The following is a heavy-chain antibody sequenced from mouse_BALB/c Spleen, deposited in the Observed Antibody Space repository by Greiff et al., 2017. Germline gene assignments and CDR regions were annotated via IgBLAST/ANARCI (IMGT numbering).Heavy chain of an antibody. J-gene: IGHJ2*01. V-gene: IGHV3-1*02. CDR1: GYSITSGYS. CDR2: IHYSGST. Sequence: DVKLVESGPDLVKPSQSLSLTCTVTGYSITSGYSWHWIRQFPGNKLEWMGYIHYSGSTNYNPSLKSRISITRDTSKNQFFLQLNSVTTEDTAIYYGARPDYYGSSHDYWGQGTTLTVSS. D-gene: IGHD1-1*01. CDR3: ARPDYYGSSHDY.